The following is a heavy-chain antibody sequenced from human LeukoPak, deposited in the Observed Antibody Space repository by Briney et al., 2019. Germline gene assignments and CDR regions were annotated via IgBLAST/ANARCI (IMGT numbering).Heavy chain of an antibody. J-gene: IGHJ5*02. CDR2: IDTSGST. Sequence: SETLSLTCTVSGGSTSSDYWNWIRQPAGKGLEWIGRIDTSGSTNYNPSLKSRVTISVDTSKNQFSLKLSSVTAADTAVYYCARGPFWSGYYAGWFDPWGQGTLVTVSS. CDR1: GGSTSSDY. CDR3: ARGPFWSGYYAGWFDP. V-gene: IGHV4-4*07. D-gene: IGHD3-3*01.